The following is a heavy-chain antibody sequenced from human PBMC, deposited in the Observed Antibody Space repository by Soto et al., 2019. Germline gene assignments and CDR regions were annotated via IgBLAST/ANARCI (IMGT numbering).Heavy chain of an antibody. D-gene: IGHD6-13*01. J-gene: IGHJ6*03. V-gene: IGHV4-34*01. CDR1: GGSFSGYY. CDR2: INHSGST. Sequence: SETLSLTCAVYGGSFSGYYWSWIRQPPGEGLEWIGEINHSGSTNYNPSLKSRVTISVDTSKNQFSLKLSSVTAADTAVYYCARGPGIAAAPYYYYYMDVWGKGTTVTVSS. CDR3: ARGPGIAAAPYYYYYMDV.